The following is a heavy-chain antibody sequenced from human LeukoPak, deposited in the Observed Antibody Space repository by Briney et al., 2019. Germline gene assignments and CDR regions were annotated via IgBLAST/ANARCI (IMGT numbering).Heavy chain of an antibody. V-gene: IGHV3-48*03. J-gene: IGHJ4*02. CDR2: ISSSGSTI. CDR3: ARGFTSGSSNLDY. Sequence: GGSLRLSCAASGFTFSSYEMNWVRQAPGKGLEWVSYISSSGSTIYYADSVKGRFTISRDNAKNSLYLQMNSLRAEDTAVYYCARGFTSGSSNLDYWGQGTLVTVSS. CDR1: GFTFSSYE. D-gene: IGHD1-26*01.